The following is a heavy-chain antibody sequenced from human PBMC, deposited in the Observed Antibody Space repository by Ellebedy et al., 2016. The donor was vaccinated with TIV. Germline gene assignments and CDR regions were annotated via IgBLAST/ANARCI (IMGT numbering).Heavy chain of an antibody. CDR3: ARDLKKRAAAGTELDY. CDR2: VSYDGSNQ. V-gene: IGHV3-30-3*01. J-gene: IGHJ4*02. Sequence: PGGSLRLSCAASGFTFNSYAIHWVRQAPGKGLEWVAVVSYDGSNQYYAASVKGRFTISRDNSKNTLYRQMNSLRAEDTEVYYCARDLKKRAAAGTELDYWGQGTLVTVSS. CDR1: GFTFNSYA. D-gene: IGHD6-13*01.